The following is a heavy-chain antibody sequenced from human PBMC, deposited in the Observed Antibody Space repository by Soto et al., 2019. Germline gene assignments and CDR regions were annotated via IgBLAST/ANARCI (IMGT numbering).Heavy chain of an antibody. V-gene: IGHV3-9*01. CDR3: AKDLKGGWAWYDISPLDAFDI. D-gene: IGHD3-9*01. J-gene: IGHJ3*02. CDR1: GFTFDDYA. CDR2: ISWNSGSI. Sequence: EVQLVESGGGLVQPGRSLRLSCAASGFTFDDYAMHWVRQAPGKGLEWVSGISWNSGSIGYADSVKGRFTISRDNAKNSLYLQMNSLRAEDTALYYCAKDLKGGWAWYDISPLDAFDIWGQGTMVTVSS.